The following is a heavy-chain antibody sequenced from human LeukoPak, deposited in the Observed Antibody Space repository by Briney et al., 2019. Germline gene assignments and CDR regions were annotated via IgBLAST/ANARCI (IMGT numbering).Heavy chain of an antibody. V-gene: IGHV4-39*01. CDR1: GGSTGTSIYY. J-gene: IGHJ5*02. CDR2: IYYSGST. CDR3: ARGSWVSSRRRWFDP. Sequence: PSETLSLTCTVSGGSTGTSIYYWGWVRQPPGKGLEWIGSIYYSGSTYYNPSLKSRVTISVDTSKNQFSLKLSSVTAADTAVYYCARGSWVSSRRRWFDPWGQGTLVTVSS. D-gene: IGHD6-13*01.